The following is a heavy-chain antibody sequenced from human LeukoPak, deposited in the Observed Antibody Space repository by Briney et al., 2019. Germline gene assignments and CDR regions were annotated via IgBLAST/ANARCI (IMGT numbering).Heavy chain of an antibody. CDR2: ISAYNNNT. J-gene: IGHJ5*02. CDR1: GYTFTAYG. D-gene: IGHD3-22*01. CDR3: ARSHYSGYYETSFDP. Sequence: ASVKVSCKASGYTFTAYGISCVRQAPGQGLQWMGWISAYNNNTNYAQTLQDRLTMTTDTSTRTAYMELRSLRSDDTAMYYCARSHYSGYYETSFDPWGQGTLVTVSS. V-gene: IGHV1-18*01.